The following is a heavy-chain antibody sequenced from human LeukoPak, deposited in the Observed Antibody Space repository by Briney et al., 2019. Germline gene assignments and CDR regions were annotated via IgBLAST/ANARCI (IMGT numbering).Heavy chain of an antibody. CDR2: ISSGVSVM. J-gene: IGHJ4*02. Sequence: GGSLRLSCVASGYTFSDYTMNWVRQAPGKGPEGISYISSGVSVMHYADSVKGRFTISRDNVENSLYLQMNSLRVEDTAVYYCTRDLEYWGQGVLVTVSS. CDR1: GYTFSDYT. CDR3: TRDLEY. V-gene: IGHV3-48*01.